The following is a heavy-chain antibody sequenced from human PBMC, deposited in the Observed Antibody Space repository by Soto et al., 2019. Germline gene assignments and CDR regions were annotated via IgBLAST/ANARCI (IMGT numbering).Heavy chain of an antibody. Sequence: GGSLRLSCAASGFTFSSYWMSWVRQAPGKGLEWVANIKQDGSEKYYVDSVKGRFTISRDNAKNSLYLQMNSLRAEDTAVYYCARDGHPRRKVVPAAKSQNWFDPWGQGTLVTVSS. D-gene: IGHD2-2*01. CDR1: GFTFSSYW. J-gene: IGHJ5*02. CDR2: IKQDGSEK. CDR3: ARDGHPRRKVVPAAKSQNWFDP. V-gene: IGHV3-7*01.